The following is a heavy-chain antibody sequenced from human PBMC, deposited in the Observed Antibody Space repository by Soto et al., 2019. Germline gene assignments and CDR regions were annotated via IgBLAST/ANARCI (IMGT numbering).Heavy chain of an antibody. D-gene: IGHD3-16*01. CDR2: INWKSDI. Sequence: PGGSLRLSCAVSGFTFDDNAMHWVRQAPEKGLEWVSGINWKSDIGYADSVKGRFTISRDNAENSLYLQMNSLRAEDTASYYCAISQDRGGTTTFIYWGQGTQVTVSS. V-gene: IGHV3-9*01. CDR3: AISQDRGGTTTFIY. J-gene: IGHJ4*02. CDR1: GFTFDDNA.